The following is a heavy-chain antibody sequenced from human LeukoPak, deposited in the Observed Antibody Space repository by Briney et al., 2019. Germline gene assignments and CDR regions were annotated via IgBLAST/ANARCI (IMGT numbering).Heavy chain of an antibody. J-gene: IGHJ4*02. CDR2: IYYSGST. CDR3: AGHETSYSSSWYYFDY. CDR1: GGSFSGYY. Sequence: PSETLSLTCAVYGGSFSGYYWSWIRQPPGKGLEWIGYIYYSGSTNYNPSLKSRVTISVDTSKNQFSLKLSSVTAADTAVYYCAGHETSYSSSWYYFDYWGQGTLVTVSS. V-gene: IGHV4-59*08. D-gene: IGHD6-13*01.